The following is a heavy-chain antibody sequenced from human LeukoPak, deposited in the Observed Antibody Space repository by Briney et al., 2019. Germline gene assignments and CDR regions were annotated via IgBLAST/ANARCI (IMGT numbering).Heavy chain of an antibody. V-gene: IGHV3-23*01. CDR1: GLTFSDYA. J-gene: IGHJ4*02. D-gene: IGHD2-15*01. CDR2: ITSGFTP. Sequence: GGSLSLSCAASGLTFSDYAMSWFRQAPGKGLEWVSGITSGFTPHYADSVKGRFTISRDNSKNTFHLQLNSLRAEDTAVYYCAKDYSESRVADVFFEYWGQGTLVTVSS. CDR3: AKDYSESRVADVFFEY.